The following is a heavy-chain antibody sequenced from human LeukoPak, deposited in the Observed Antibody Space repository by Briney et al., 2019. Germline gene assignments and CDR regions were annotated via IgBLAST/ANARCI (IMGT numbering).Heavy chain of an antibody. CDR3: VRLTSYYSGSGNFDY. CDR1: GYNFTIYW. CDR2: IYPGDSDT. Sequence: GESLKISCKGSGYNFTIYWIGWVRQMPGKGLEWMGVIYPGDSDTRYSPSFQGQVTISADKSINTAYLQWGSLKASDTAMYYCVRLTSYYSGSGNFDYWGQGTLVTVSS. V-gene: IGHV5-51*01. J-gene: IGHJ4*02. D-gene: IGHD3-10*01.